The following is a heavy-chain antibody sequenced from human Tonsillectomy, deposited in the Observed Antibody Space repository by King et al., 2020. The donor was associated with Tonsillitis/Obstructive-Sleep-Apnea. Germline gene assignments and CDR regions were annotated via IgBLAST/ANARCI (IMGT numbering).Heavy chain of an antibody. V-gene: IGHV3-23*04. CDR2: ISGSGGST. CDR1: GFTFSSYA. CDR3: AKVPAAMWRDAPFCDY. J-gene: IGHJ4*02. Sequence: VQLVESGGGLVQPGGSLRLSCAASGFTFSSYAMSWVRQAPGKGLEWVSAISGSGGSTYYADSVKGRFTISRDNSKNTLYLQMNSLRAEDTAVYYCAKVPAAMWRDAPFCDYWGQGTLVTVSS. D-gene: IGHD2-2*01.